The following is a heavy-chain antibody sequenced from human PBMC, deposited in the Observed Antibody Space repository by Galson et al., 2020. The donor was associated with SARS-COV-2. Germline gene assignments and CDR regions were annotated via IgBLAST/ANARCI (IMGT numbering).Heavy chain of an antibody. CDR1: GYSFTSYW. D-gene: IGHD2-21*02. Sequence: GESLKISCKGSGYSFTSYWIGWVRQMPGKGLEWMGIIYPGDSDTRYSPSFQGQVTISADKSISTAYLQWSSLKASDTAMYYCARQQSRVNYCGGDCSVDYWGQGTLVTVSS. V-gene: IGHV5-51*01. CDR2: IYPGDSDT. J-gene: IGHJ4*02. CDR3: ARQQSRVNYCGGDCSVDY.